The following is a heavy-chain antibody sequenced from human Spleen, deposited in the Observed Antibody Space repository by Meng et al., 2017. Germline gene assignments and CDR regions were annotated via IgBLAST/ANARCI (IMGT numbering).Heavy chain of an antibody. CDR2: IHPKSGDT. V-gene: IGHV1-2*06. D-gene: IGHD6-25*01. Sequence: QGQLVQSWAEGKKPGASVKASCKASGYTFPDYWLHWVRTAPGQGLEWMGRIHPKSGDTHYAQKFQDRVTMTGDTSISTAYMELSGLRSDDTAMYYCARDEDISAAGKLFGDYWGQGTLVTVSS. J-gene: IGHJ4*02. CDR1: GYTFPDYW. CDR3: ARDEDISAAGKLFGDY.